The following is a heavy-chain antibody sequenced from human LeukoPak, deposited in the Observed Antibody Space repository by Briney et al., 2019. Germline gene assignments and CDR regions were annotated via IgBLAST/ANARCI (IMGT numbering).Heavy chain of an antibody. CDR1: GGSITSYY. J-gene: IGHJ5*02. Sequence: SATLSLTCTVSGGSITSYYWSWIQQPAGKGLEWIGRIYTSGSTNYNPSLKSRVTMSVDTSKNQFSLKLSPVTAADTAVYYCARSTRNNWFDPWGQETLVTVSS. CDR3: ARSTRNNWFDP. V-gene: IGHV4-4*07. CDR2: IYTSGST.